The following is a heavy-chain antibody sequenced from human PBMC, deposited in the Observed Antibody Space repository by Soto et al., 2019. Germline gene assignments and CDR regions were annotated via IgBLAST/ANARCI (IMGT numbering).Heavy chain of an antibody. D-gene: IGHD2-2*01. Sequence: QVQLVESGGGVVQPGRSLRLSCAASGFTFSNYGMHWVRQAPGKGLEWVSIMSYDGINKLYADSVQGRFTISRDNSKNTLYLQMDSLRAEDTAVYYCAKDAYCSTTGCLRNIVHCWGQGTLVTVSS. J-gene: IGHJ4*02. CDR3: AKDAYCSTTGCLRNIVHC. CDR1: GFTFSNYG. V-gene: IGHV3-30*18. CDR2: MSYDGINK.